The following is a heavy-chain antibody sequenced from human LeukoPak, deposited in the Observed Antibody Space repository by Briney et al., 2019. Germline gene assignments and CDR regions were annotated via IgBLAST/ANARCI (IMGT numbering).Heavy chain of an antibody. V-gene: IGHV4-34*01. J-gene: IGHJ4*02. CDR2: INHSGST. CDR1: GGSFSGYY. Sequence: PSETLSLTCAVYGGSFSGYYWSWIRQPPGKGLEWIGEINHSGSTNYNPSLKSRVTISVDTSKNQFSLKLSSVTAADTAVYYCARGPPVERLNGDYPQFDYWGQGTLVTASS. CDR3: ARGPPVERLNGDYPQFDY. D-gene: IGHD4-17*01.